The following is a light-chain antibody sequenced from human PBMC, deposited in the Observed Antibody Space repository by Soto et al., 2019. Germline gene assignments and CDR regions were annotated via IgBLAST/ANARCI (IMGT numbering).Light chain of an antibody. CDR3: QQYGSSPLT. Sequence: EIVLTQSPGTLSLSPGERATLSCRASQSVSSSSLAWYQQRPGQAPRLLIYGASIRATDIPDRFSGSGSGTDFTLTISRLEPEDFAVYYCQQYGSSPLTFGGGTKVEI. J-gene: IGKJ4*01. CDR2: GAS. CDR1: QSVSSSS. V-gene: IGKV3-20*01.